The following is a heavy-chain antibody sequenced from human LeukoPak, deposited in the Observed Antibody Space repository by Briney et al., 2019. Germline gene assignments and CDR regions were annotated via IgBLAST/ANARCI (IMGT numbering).Heavy chain of an antibody. Sequence: SETLSLTCTASGGSISSYYWSWIRQPPGKGLEWIGYIYYSGSTNYNPSLKSRVTISVDTSKNQFSLKLSSVTAADTAVYYCARRGSRDGYNYDAFDIWGQGTMVTVSS. CDR2: IYYSGST. CDR3: ARRGSRDGYNYDAFDI. D-gene: IGHD5-24*01. J-gene: IGHJ3*02. CDR1: GGSISSYY. V-gene: IGHV4-59*08.